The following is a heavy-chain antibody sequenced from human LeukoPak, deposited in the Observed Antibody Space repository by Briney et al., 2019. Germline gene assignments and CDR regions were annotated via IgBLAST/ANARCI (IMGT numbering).Heavy chain of an antibody. V-gene: IGHV4-38-2*02. D-gene: IGHD6-19*01. CDR1: GYSISSGYY. J-gene: IGHJ4*02. CDR3: ARDISGWSTYFDY. Sequence: SETLSLTCTVSGYSISSGYYWGWIRQPPGKGLEWIGSIYHSGSTYYNTSLKSRVTISVDTSKNQFSLKLSSVTAADTAVYYCARDISGWSTYFDYWGQGTLVTVSS. CDR2: IYHSGST.